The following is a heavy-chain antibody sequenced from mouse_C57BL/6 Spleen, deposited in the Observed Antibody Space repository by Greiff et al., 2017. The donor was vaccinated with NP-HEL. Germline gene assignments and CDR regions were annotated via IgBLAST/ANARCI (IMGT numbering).Heavy chain of an antibody. D-gene: IGHD2-4*01. V-gene: IGHV5-17*01. CDR2: ISSGSSTI. CDR1: GFTFSDYG. J-gene: IGHJ4*01. Sequence: EVKLMESGGGLVKPGGSLKLSCAASGFTFSDYGMHWVRQAPEKGLEWVAYISSGSSTIYYADTVKGRFTISRDNAKKTLFLQMTSLRSEDTAMYYCARGYYDYLYAMDYWGQGTSVTVSS. CDR3: ARGYYDYLYAMDY.